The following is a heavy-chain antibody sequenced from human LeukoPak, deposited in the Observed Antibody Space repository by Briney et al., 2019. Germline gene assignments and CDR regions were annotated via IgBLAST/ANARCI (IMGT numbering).Heavy chain of an antibody. CDR1: GFTFSGSP. CDR3: TQSNF. V-gene: IGHV3-73*01. J-gene: IGHJ4*02. CDR2: IRSKADNYAT. Sequence: GGSFTLSCAASGFTFSGSPILWVRQASGKGREWGGRIRSKADNYATAYAASVQGRCTISRDDSKNTAYLQLNSLKTEDTAVYYCTQSNFWGQGALVTVSS.